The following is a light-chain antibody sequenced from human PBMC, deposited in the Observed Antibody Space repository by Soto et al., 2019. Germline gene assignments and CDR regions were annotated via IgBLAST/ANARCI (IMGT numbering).Light chain of an antibody. Sequence: QSVLTQPPSVSGAPGQRVTLSCTVSSSNIGAGLVIHWYQQLPGTAPKLLIYGNSNRPSGVPDRFSGSKSGTSASLAITGLQAEDEADYYCQSYDSRLSGSCSVFGPGTKVTVL. CDR1: SSNIGAGLV. J-gene: IGLJ1*01. V-gene: IGLV1-40*01. CDR2: GNS. CDR3: QSYDSRLSGSCSV.